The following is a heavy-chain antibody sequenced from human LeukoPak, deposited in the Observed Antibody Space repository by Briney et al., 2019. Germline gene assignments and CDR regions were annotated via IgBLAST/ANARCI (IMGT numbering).Heavy chain of an antibody. CDR3: AKDWGRGVVVTAAFDI. CDR1: GFTFSSYG. CDR2: ISGSGGST. D-gene: IGHD2-21*02. J-gene: IGHJ3*02. Sequence: GGSLRLSCAASGFTFSSYGMSWVRQAPGKGLEWVSAISGSGGSTYYADSVKGRFTISRDNSKDTLYLQMNSLRAEDTAVYYCAKDWGRGVVVTAAFDIWGQGTMVTVSS. V-gene: IGHV3-23*01.